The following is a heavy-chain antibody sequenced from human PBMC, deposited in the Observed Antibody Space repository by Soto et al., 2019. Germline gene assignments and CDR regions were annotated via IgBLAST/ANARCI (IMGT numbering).Heavy chain of an antibody. Sequence: SETLSLTCAVYGGSFSGYYWSWIRQPPGKGLEWIGEINHSGSTNYNPSLKSRVTISVDTSKNQFSLKLSSVTAADTAVYYCARDPPKHCSGGSCYRGFRDYWGQGTLVTVS. J-gene: IGHJ4*02. CDR1: GGSFSGYY. D-gene: IGHD2-15*01. CDR2: INHSGST. V-gene: IGHV4-34*01. CDR3: ARDPPKHCSGGSCYRGFRDY.